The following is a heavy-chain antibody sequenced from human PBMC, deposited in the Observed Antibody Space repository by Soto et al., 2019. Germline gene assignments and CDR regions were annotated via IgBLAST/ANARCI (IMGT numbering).Heavy chain of an antibody. CDR1: GGTFSSYT. D-gene: IGHD3-10*01. V-gene: IGHV1-69*02. J-gene: IGHJ6*02. Sequence: SVKVSCKASGGTFSSYTISWVRQAPGQGLEWMGRIIPILGIANYAQKFQGRVTITADKSTSTAYMELSSLRSEDTAVYYCARTCITMVRGYYYYGMDVWGQGTTVTVSS. CDR3: ARTCITMVRGYYYYGMDV. CDR2: IIPILGIA.